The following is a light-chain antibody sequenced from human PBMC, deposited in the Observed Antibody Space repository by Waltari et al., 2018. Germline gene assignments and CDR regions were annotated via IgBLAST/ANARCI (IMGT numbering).Light chain of an antibody. Sequence: QSALTQPASVSGSPGQSITISCTATSSAVGSYNLVSWYQHHPGKAPKLMIYEVTKRPSGVSNRFSGSKSGNTASLTLSGLQAEDEADYYCCSYAGSYVLFGGGTKLTVL. J-gene: IGLJ2*01. V-gene: IGLV2-23*02. CDR2: EVT. CDR3: CSYAGSYVL. CDR1: SSAVGSYNL.